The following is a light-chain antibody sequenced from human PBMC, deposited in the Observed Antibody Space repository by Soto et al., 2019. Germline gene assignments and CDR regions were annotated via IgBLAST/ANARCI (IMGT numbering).Light chain of an antibody. J-gene: IGKJ4*01. CDR2: DAS. CDR3: QQRSNWRWLT. CDR1: QSVSSY. Sequence: EIVLTQSPATLSLSPGERATLSCRASQSVSSYLAWYQQKAGQAPRLLIYDASNRATGIPARFSGSVSGTDFTLTISSLESEDFAVYYCQQRSNWRWLTFGGGTKVEIK. V-gene: IGKV3-11*01.